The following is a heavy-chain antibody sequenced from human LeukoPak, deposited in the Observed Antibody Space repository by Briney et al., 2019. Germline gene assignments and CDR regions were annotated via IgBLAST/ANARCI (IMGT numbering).Heavy chain of an antibody. D-gene: IGHD3-16*01. J-gene: IGHJ6*02. CDR3: ARDGGSQPDFGGSRRYYYYGMDV. CDR1: GGAFSSYA. Sequence: SVKVSCKASGGAFSSYAISWVRQAPGQGLEWMGRIIPILGIANYAQKFQGRLTITADKSTSAAYMELSSLRSEDTAVYYCARDGGSQPDFGGSRRYYYYGMDVWGQGTTVTVSS. V-gene: IGHV1-69*04. CDR2: IIPILGIA.